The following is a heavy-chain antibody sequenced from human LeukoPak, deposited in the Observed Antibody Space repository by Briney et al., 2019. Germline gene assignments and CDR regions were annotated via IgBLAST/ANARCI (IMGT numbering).Heavy chain of an antibody. CDR1: GFTFNTCT. J-gene: IGHJ4*02. Sequence: GGSLRLSCSASGFTFNTCTMHWVRQAPGKGLEYVSSISGGGGTTFYADSVRGRFTISRDNSKNTLYLQMSSLRAEDTALYYCVKDLSGTYSFDYWGQGTLVTVSS. V-gene: IGHV3-64D*09. CDR3: VKDLSGTYSFDY. CDR2: ISGGGGTT. D-gene: IGHD1-26*01.